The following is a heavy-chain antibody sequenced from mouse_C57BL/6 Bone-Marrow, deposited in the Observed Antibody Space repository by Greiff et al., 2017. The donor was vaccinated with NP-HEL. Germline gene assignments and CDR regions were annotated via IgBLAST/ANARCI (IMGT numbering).Heavy chain of an antibody. CDR3: ASGGTTVVAPHWYFDV. Sequence: EVQLQESVAELVRPGASVKLSCTASGFNIKNTYMHWVKQRPEQGLEWIGRIDPANGNTKYAPKFQGKATITADTSSNTAYLQLSSLTSEDTAIYYCASGGTTVVAPHWYFDVWGTGTTVTVSS. V-gene: IGHV14-3*01. CDR1: GFNIKNTY. J-gene: IGHJ1*03. D-gene: IGHD1-1*01. CDR2: IDPANGNT.